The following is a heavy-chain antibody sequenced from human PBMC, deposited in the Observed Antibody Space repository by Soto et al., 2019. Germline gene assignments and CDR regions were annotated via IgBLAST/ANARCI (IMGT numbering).Heavy chain of an antibody. V-gene: IGHV3-30-3*01. Sequence: GGSLRLSCAASGFTFSSYAMHWVRQAPGKGLEWVAVISYDGSNKYYADSVKGRFTISRDNSKNTLYLQMNSLRAGDTAVYYCARDRVVGPTNYFDYWGQGTLVTVSS. CDR2: ISYDGSNK. CDR1: GFTFSSYA. J-gene: IGHJ4*02. CDR3: ARDRVVGPTNYFDY. D-gene: IGHD2-2*01.